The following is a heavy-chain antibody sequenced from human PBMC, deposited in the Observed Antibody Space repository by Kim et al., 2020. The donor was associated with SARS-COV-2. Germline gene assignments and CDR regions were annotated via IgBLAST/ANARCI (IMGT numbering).Heavy chain of an antibody. CDR3: AGGDFLNV. CDR2: IWYDGSNK. Sequence: GGSLRLSCVASGFTFSSYGMHWIRQAPGKGLEWVAVIWYDGSNKYYGDFVKGRFTISRDNSKNTIYLQMNSLRAEDTAVYYCAGGDFLNVWGQGTTVTVS. V-gene: IGHV3-33*01. D-gene: IGHD3-16*01. J-gene: IGHJ6*02. CDR1: GFTFSSYG.